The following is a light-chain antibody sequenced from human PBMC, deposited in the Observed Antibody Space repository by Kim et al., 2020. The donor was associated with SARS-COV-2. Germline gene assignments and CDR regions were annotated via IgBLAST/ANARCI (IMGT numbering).Light chain of an antibody. Sequence: LSPGERAILSCRASQSVGRYLTWHQQKPGQAPRLLIFDASNGATGIPARFSGSGSGTDFTLTISSLEPEDFAVYYCQQRSNWPLTFGGGTKGDIK. V-gene: IGKV3-11*01. CDR3: QQRSNWPLT. CDR1: QSVGRY. CDR2: DAS. J-gene: IGKJ4*01.